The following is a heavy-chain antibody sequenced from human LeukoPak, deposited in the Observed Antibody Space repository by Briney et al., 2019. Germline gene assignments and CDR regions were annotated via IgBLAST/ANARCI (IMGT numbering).Heavy chain of an antibody. Sequence: SETLSLTCAVYGGSFSGYYWSWIRQPPGKGLEWIGEINHSGSTNYNPSLKSRVTISVDTSKNQFSLKLSSVTAADTAVYYCARVLDISSWYLGFDPWGQGTLVTVSS. CDR1: GGSFSGYY. CDR3: ARVLDISSWYLGFDP. V-gene: IGHV4-34*01. D-gene: IGHD6-13*01. CDR2: INHSGST. J-gene: IGHJ5*02.